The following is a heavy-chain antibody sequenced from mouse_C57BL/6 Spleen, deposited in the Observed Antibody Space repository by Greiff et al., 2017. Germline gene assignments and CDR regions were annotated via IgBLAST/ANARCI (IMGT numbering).Heavy chain of an antibody. CDR1: GYAFSSSW. Sequence: VKLQQSGPELVKPGASVKISCKASGYAFSSSWMNWVKQRPGKGLEWIGRIYPGDGDTNYNGKFKGKATLTADKSSSTAYMQLSSLTSEDSAVYFCATNYGREDYYAMDYWGQGTSVTVSS. CDR3: ATNYGREDYYAMDY. CDR2: IYPGDGDT. V-gene: IGHV1-82*01. J-gene: IGHJ4*01. D-gene: IGHD1-1*01.